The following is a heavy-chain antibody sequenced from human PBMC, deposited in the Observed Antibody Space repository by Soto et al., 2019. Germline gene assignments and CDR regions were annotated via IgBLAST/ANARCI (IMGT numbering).Heavy chain of an antibody. D-gene: IGHD1-26*01. CDR1: GYTFTGYY. CDR2: INPNSGGT. J-gene: IGHJ6*02. CDR3: ARDLIVGATTFGMDV. Sequence: QVQLVQSGAEVKKPGASVKVSCKASGYTFTGYYMHWVRQAPGQGLEWMGWINPNSGGTNYAQKFQGWVTMTRDTSSSTAYMELSRLRSDDTAVYYCARDLIVGATTFGMDVWGQGTTVTVSS. V-gene: IGHV1-2*04.